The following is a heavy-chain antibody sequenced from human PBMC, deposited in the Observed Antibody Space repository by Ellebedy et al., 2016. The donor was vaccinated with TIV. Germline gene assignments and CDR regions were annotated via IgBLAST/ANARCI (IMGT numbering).Heavy chain of an antibody. CDR1: GGSISSYY. V-gene: IGHV4-59*01. CDR2: IYYSGST. J-gene: IGHJ5*02. D-gene: IGHD3-16*01. Sequence: SETLSLTXTVSGGSISSYYWSWIRQPPGKGLEWIGYIYYSGSTNYNPSLKSRVTISVDTSKNQFSLKLSSVTAADTAVYYCAREDLANWFDPWGQGTLVTVSS. CDR3: AREDLANWFDP.